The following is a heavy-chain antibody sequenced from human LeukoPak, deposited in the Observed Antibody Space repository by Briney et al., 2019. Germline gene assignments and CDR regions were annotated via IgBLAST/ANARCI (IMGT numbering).Heavy chain of an antibody. D-gene: IGHD3-9*01. Sequence: PSQTLSLTCTVSGGSISSGGYSWSWIRQPPGKGLEWIGYIYHSGSTYYNPSLKSRVTISVDRSKNQFSLKLSSVTAADTAVYYCARMAPLTGFDYWGQGTLVTVS. CDR3: ARMAPLTGFDY. V-gene: IGHV4-30-2*01. CDR2: IYHSGST. CDR1: GGSISSGGYS. J-gene: IGHJ4*02.